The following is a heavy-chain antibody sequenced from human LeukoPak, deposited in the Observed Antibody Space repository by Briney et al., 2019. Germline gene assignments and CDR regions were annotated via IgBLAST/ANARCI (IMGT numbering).Heavy chain of an antibody. CDR1: GFTFGDYA. J-gene: IGHJ4*02. Sequence: PGGSLRLSCTASGFTFGDYAMSWFRQAPGKGLEWVGFIRSKAYGGTTEYAASVKGRFTISRDDSKSIAYLQMNSLKTEDTAVYYCTRDGSGGCNDYWGQGTLVTVSS. D-gene: IGHD6-19*01. V-gene: IGHV3-49*03. CDR3: TRDGSGGCNDY. CDR2: IRSKAYGGTT.